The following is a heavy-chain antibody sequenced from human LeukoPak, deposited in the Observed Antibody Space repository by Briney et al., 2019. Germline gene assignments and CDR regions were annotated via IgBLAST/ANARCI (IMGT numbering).Heavy chain of an antibody. CDR3: ARDVGSPDY. CDR2: MNTKSGNT. CDR1: GYTFTSYD. D-gene: IGHD1-26*01. V-gene: IGHV1-8*01. J-gene: IGHJ4*02. Sequence: ASVKVSCEASGYTFTSYDINWMRQATGQGLEWMGWMNTKSGNTGFAQKFQGRVTMTRNTAISTAYTELSSLRSEDTAVYYCARDVGSPDYWGQGTLVTVST.